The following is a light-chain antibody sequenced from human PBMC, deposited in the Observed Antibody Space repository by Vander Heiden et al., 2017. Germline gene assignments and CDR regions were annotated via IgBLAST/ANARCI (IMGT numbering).Light chain of an antibody. CDR1: QRVRSNY. J-gene: IGKJ1*01. CDR3: QHESYSLLT. CDR2: GAS. Sequence: DIVLTQSPGTVSSSPGERATLSCRASQRVRSNYLAWYQQTPGQAPRLLIYGASRRATGIPDRFSGSGSGTDFTLTISRLEPEDFAVYYCQHESYSLLTFGQGTKVEVK. V-gene: IGKV3-20*01.